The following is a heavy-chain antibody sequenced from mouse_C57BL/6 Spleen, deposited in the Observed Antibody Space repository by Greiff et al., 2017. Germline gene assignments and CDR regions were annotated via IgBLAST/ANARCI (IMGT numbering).Heavy chain of an antibody. CDR3: AGLHGTGKYFDV. Sequence: VQLQQPGAELVKPGASVKLSCKASGYTFTSYWMHWVKQRPGQGLEWIGMIHPNSGSTNYNEKFKSKATLTVDKSSSTAYMQLSSLTSEDSAVYYCAGLHGTGKYFDVWGTGTTVTVSS. CDR1: GYTFTSYW. D-gene: IGHD4-1*01. CDR2: IHPNSGST. J-gene: IGHJ1*03. V-gene: IGHV1-64*01.